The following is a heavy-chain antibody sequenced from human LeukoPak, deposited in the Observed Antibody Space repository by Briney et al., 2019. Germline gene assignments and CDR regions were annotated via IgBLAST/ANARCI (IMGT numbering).Heavy chain of an antibody. CDR3: ARLDYYYYLDV. J-gene: IGHJ6*03. V-gene: IGHV4-59*01. Sequence: SEALSLTCTVSGGSFSSYYWSWIRQPPGKGLEWIGYMSYSGSTNYNPSLKSRVTISVDTSKNQFSLKLSSVTAADTAVYYCARLDYYYYLDVWGKGTTVTASS. CDR2: MSYSGST. CDR1: GGSFSSYY.